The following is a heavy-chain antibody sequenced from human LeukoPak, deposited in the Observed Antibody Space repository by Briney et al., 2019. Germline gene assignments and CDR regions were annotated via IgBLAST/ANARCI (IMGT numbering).Heavy chain of an antibody. J-gene: IGHJ4*02. CDR1: GYTFTDYY. D-gene: IGHD4-17*01. CDR2: INPNSGAT. V-gene: IGHV1-2*02. CDR3: ARPSDYGDYIDY. Sequence: ASVKVSCKGSGYTFTDYYMHWVRQAPGQGREWMGRINPNSGATTYAEKFQGRVTLTRDTSISTVYMELYTLRSDDTAVYYCARPSDYGDYIDYWGQGTLVTVSS.